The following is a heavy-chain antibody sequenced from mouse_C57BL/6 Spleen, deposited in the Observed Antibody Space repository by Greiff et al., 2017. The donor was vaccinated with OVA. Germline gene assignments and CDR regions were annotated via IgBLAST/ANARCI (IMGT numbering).Heavy chain of an antibody. J-gene: IGHJ2*01. CDR2: ISSGGSYT. CDR1: GFTFSSYG. CDR3: ARQRFDY. Sequence: EVKVVESGGDLVKPGGSLKLSCAASGFTFSSYGMSWVRQTPDKRLEWVATISSGGSYTYYPDSVKGRFTISRDNAKNTLYLQMSSLKSEDTAMYYCARQRFDYWGQGTTLTVSS. V-gene: IGHV5-6*01.